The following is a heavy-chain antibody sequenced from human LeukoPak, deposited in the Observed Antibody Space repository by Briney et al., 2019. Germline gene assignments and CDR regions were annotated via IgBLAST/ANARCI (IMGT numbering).Heavy chain of an antibody. D-gene: IGHD1-26*01. CDR1: GFTFSTYW. V-gene: IGHV3-7*01. Sequence: GGSLRLSCAASGFTFSTYWMSWVRQAPGKGLEWVANIKQDGSEKYYVDSVKGRFTISRDNAKNSLYLQMNSLRAEDTALYYCARDKIMGATHFDYWGQGALVTVSS. CDR3: ARDKIMGATHFDY. J-gene: IGHJ4*02. CDR2: IKQDGSEK.